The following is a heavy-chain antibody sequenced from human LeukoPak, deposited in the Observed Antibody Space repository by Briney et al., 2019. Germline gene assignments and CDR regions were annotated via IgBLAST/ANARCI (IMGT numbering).Heavy chain of an antibody. CDR3: AREYYDILTGLLGSLDY. CDR2: ISYDGSNK. J-gene: IGHJ4*02. V-gene: IGHV3-30*03. D-gene: IGHD3-9*01. CDR1: GFTFSSYG. Sequence: GGSLRLSCAASGFTFSSYGMHWVRQAPGKGLEWVAVISYDGSNKYYADSVKGRFTISRDNSKNTLYLQMNSLRAEDTAVCYCAREYYDILTGLLGSLDYWGQGTLVTVSS.